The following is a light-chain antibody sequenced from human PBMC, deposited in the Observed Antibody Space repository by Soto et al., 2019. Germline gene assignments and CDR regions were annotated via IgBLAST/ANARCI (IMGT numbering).Light chain of an antibody. J-gene: IGKJ2*01. CDR2: GAS. CDR3: QQYNNWPPVT. CDR1: QSVSSN. Sequence: EIVMTQSPATLSVSPGERATLSCRASQSVSSNLAWYQQKPGQAPRLLIYGASTRATGIPARFSGSGSGTEFTLTISSLQSEDFAVYFCQQYNNWPPVTFCQGTKLEIK. V-gene: IGKV3-15*01.